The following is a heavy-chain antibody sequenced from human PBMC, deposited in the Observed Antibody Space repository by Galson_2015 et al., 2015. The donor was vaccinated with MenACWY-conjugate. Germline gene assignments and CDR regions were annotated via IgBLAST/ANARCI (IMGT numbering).Heavy chain of an antibody. CDR3: VRVRGPFDAFDI. CDR1: GFTFSNYG. V-gene: IGHV3-33*01. Sequence: SLRLSCAASGFTFSNYGMHWVRQAPGKGLEWVVVIWSAGRNQYYADSVKGRFTISRDNSKNTLHLQLNSLRAEDTAVYYCVRVRGPFDAFDIWGQGTMVTVSS. D-gene: IGHD3-10*01. J-gene: IGHJ3*02. CDR2: IWSAGRNQ.